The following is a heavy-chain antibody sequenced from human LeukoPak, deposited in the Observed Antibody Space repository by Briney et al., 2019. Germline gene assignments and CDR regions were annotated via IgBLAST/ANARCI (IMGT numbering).Heavy chain of an antibody. D-gene: IGHD5-12*01. Sequence: SETLSLTCTVSGGSISTYYWIWIRQPPGKGLEWIGYIYYSGSTSNNPSLKSRVTISVDTSKNQFSLRLSSVTAADTAVYYCARGSYSGYGYDAFDIWGQGTMVTVSA. V-gene: IGHV4-59*01. CDR1: GGSISTYY. J-gene: IGHJ3*02. CDR2: IYYSGST. CDR3: ARGSYSGYGYDAFDI.